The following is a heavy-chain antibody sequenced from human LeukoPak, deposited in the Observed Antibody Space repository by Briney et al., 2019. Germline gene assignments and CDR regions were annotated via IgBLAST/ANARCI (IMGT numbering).Heavy chain of an antibody. CDR3: ATRQCSTSCYEDYGFDY. Sequence: GGSLRLSCAASGFTFSDYYMSWIRQAPGKGLEWVSYISSSGSTIYYADSVKGRFTISRDNAKNSLYLQMNSLRAEDTAVYYCATRQCSTSCYEDYGFDYWGQGTLATVSS. CDR2: ISSSGSTI. D-gene: IGHD2-2*01. V-gene: IGHV3-11*01. CDR1: GFTFSDYY. J-gene: IGHJ4*02.